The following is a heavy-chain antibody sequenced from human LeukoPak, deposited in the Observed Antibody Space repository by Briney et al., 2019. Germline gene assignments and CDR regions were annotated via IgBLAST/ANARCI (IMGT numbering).Heavy chain of an antibody. J-gene: IGHJ4*02. CDR1: GGSFSGYY. Sequence: SETLSLTCAVYGGSFSGYYWSWIRQPPGKGLEWIGEINHSGSTNYNPSLKSRVTISVDTSKNQFSLKLSSVTAADTAVYYCARLTIPLYYFGYWGQGTLVTVSS. D-gene: IGHD3-3*01. CDR2: INHSGST. CDR3: ARLTIPLYYFGY. V-gene: IGHV4-34*01.